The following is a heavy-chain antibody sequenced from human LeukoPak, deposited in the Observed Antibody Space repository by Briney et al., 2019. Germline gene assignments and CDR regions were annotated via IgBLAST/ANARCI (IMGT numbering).Heavy chain of an antibody. CDR1: GFSFWSYA. V-gene: IGHV3-30-3*01. J-gene: IGHJ4*02. Sequence: GFPRIFCVDPGFSFWSYAMKWGRQGPRKGVDGVAVISYDGSNRYYADSVKGRFTISSDNSKNTLYLQMNSLRAEDTAVYYCASDYYDSSGYDLDYWGQGTLVTVSS. D-gene: IGHD3-22*01. CDR2: ISYDGSNR. CDR3: ASDYYDSSGYDLDY.